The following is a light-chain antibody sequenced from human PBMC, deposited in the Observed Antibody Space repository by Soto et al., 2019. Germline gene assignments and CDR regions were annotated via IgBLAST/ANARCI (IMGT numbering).Light chain of an antibody. CDR1: QSVSGTY. V-gene: IGKV3-20*01. Sequence: EIVLTQSPGTLSLSPGERAILSCRASQSVSGTYLAWYQQKPGQAPRLLIYGASSRATGIPDRFSGSGSGTDFTITISRLEPEDFAVYYCQEFGTSRTFGQGTKVEIK. J-gene: IGKJ1*01. CDR3: QEFGTSRT. CDR2: GAS.